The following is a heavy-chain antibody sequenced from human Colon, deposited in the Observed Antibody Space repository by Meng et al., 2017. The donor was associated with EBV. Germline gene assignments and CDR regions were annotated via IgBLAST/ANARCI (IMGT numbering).Heavy chain of an antibody. CDR2: IDHRGNT. Sequence: QVQQQRCGGVLLKPSTTRPLSCASYGGSVRDYYWTWIRHPPGKGLEWIGEIDHRGNTKYNPSLKSRVTISLDTSKKQFSLKVSSVTAADSAVYYCARRGPSGNFSPWSQGALVTVSS. J-gene: IGHJ5*02. D-gene: IGHD3-10*01. V-gene: IGHV4-34*01. CDR3: ARRGPSGNFSP. CDR1: GGSVRDYY.